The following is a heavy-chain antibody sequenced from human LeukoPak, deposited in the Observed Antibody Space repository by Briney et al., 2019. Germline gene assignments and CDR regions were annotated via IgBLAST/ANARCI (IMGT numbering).Heavy chain of an antibody. J-gene: IGHJ3*02. CDR1: GGTFSSYA. CDR3: ARDSKNRGAEQYYYDSSGDPDAFDI. D-gene: IGHD3-22*01. V-gene: IGHV1-69*05. CDR2: IIPIFGTA. Sequence: SVKVSCKASGGTFSSYAISWVRQAPGQGLEWMGGIIPIFGTANYAQKFQGRVTITTDESTSTAYMELSSLRSEDTAVYYCARDSKNRGAEQYYYDSSGDPDAFDIWGQGTMVTVSS.